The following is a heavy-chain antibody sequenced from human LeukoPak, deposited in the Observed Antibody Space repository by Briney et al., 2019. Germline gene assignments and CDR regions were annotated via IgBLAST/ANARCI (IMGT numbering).Heavy chain of an antibody. J-gene: IGHJ4*02. CDR2: IKNKTNGGTT. V-gene: IGHV3-15*01. CDR3: ARGFCSSTSCYQGPFXF. Sequence: GGSLRLSCAASGFIFSSAWMTWVRQAPGKGLEWVGHIKNKTNGGTTDYAAPVKGRFIISRDDSKNTLYLQMNSLRTEDTAVYYCARGFCSSTSCYQGPFXFWGQGTLVXX. CDR1: GFIFSSAW. D-gene: IGHD2-2*01.